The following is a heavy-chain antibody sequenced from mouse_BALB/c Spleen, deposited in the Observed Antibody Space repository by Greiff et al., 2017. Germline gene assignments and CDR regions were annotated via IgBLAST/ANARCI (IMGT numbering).Heavy chain of an antibody. V-gene: IGHV5-17*02. CDR3: ARNGDYDGAWFAY. Sequence: DVMLVESGGGLVQPGGSRKLSCAASGFTFSSFGMHWVRQAPEKGLEWVAYISSGSSTIYYADTVKGRFTISRDNPKNTLFLQMTSLRSEDTAMYYCARNGDYDGAWFAYWGQGTLVTVSA. J-gene: IGHJ3*01. CDR1: GFTFSSFG. D-gene: IGHD2-4*01. CDR2: ISSGSSTI.